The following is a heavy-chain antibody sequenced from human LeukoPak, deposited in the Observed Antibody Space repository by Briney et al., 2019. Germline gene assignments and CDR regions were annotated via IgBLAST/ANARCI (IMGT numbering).Heavy chain of an antibody. D-gene: IGHD2-15*01. V-gene: IGHV1-2*02. CDR3: ASRGPLVVAAKGAFDI. Sequence: GASVKVSCKASGYTFTGYYMHWVRQAPGQGLEWMGWINPNSGGTNYAQKFQGRVTMTRDTSISTAYMELSRLRSDGTAVYYCASRGPLVVAAKGAFDIWGQGTMVTVSS. CDR1: GYTFTGYY. J-gene: IGHJ3*02. CDR2: INPNSGGT.